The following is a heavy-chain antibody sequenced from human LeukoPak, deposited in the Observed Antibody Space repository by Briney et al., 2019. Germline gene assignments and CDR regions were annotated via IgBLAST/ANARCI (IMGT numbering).Heavy chain of an antibody. Sequence: ASVKVSCKASGYTFTGYYMHWVRQAPGQGLEWMGWINPNSGGTNYAQKFQDWVTMTRDTSISTAYMELSRLRSDDTAVYYCARGYSSSWYRELNYWGQGTLVTVSS. CDR1: GYTFTGYY. D-gene: IGHD6-13*01. CDR2: INPNSGGT. J-gene: IGHJ4*02. CDR3: ARGYSSSWYRELNY. V-gene: IGHV1-2*04.